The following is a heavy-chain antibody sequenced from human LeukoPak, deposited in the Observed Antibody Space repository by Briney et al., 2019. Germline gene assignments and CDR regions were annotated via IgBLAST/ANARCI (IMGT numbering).Heavy chain of an antibody. V-gene: IGHV1-18*01. CDR2: ISAYNGNT. J-gene: IGHJ2*01. Sequence: GASVKVSCKASGYTFTSYGISWVRQAPGQGLEWMGWISAYNGNTNYAQKLQGRVTMTTDTSTSTAYMELRSLRSDDTAVYYCARYCGDLSGNWYFDLWGRGTLVTVSS. CDR3: ARYCGDLSGNWYFDL. D-gene: IGHD4-17*01. CDR1: GYTFTSYG.